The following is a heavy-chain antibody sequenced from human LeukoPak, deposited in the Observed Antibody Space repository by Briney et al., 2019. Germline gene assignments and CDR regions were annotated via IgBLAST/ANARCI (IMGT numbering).Heavy chain of an antibody. Sequence: SETLSLTCTVSGGSISSYYWSWIRQPPGKGLEWIGYIYYSGSTNYNPSLKSRVTISVDTSKNQFSLKLSSVTAADTAVYYCARCYDSSFDYWGQGTLVTVSS. CDR3: ARCYDSSFDY. CDR1: GGSISSYY. CDR2: IYYSGST. J-gene: IGHJ4*02. V-gene: IGHV4-59*01. D-gene: IGHD5-12*01.